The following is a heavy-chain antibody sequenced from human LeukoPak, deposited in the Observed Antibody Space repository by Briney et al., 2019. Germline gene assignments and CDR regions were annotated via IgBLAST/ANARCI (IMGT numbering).Heavy chain of an antibody. CDR2: IYYSGST. J-gene: IGHJ4*02. D-gene: IGHD6-13*01. CDR1: GGSISSYY. V-gene: IGHV4-59*01. CDR3: ARVGGPGIAAATDY. Sequence: PSETLSLTCTVSGGSISSYYWSWIRQPPGKGLEWIGYIYYSGSTNYNPSLKSRVTISVDTSKNQFSLKLSSVTAADTAVYYCARVGGPGIAAATDYWGQGTLVTVSS.